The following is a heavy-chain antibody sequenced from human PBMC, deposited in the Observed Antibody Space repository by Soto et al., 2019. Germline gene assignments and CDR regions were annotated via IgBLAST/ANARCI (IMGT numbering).Heavy chain of an antibody. CDR1: GGSISFYY. CDR2: SYSSGST. D-gene: IGHD6-13*01. CDR3: ARGDSTTHGDAFDI. V-gene: IGHV4-59*01. Sequence: QVQLQESGPGLVKPSENLSLTCSVSGGSISFYYWNWIRQSPGKGLEWIGYSYSSGSTNYNPSLKSRVTISVDTSKNQFSLQLSSVTAADTAVYYCARGDSTTHGDAFDIWGQGRMVTVSP. J-gene: IGHJ3*02.